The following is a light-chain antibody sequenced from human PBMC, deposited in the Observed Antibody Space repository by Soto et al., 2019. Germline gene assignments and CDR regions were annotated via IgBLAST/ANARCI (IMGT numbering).Light chain of an antibody. J-gene: IGKJ1*01. CDR3: KQYSKWPT. Sequence: EIVMTHSPATLSVSPWEIATLSCRSSQSVSANLAWYQHRPGQAPRLLIYGASTRATGIPARFSGSGTGKDLTLTISSLQSEDFAVYYCKQYSKWPTFGRGTKVDIK. CDR2: GAS. CDR1: QSVSAN. V-gene: IGKV3-15*01.